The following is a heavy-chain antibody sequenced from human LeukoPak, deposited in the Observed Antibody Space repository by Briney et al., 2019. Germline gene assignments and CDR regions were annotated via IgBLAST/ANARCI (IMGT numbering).Heavy chain of an antibody. CDR3: ARAGGAYQLLSGGLGY. D-gene: IGHD2-2*01. Sequence: GGSLRLSCAASGFSFNNYAMHWVRQAPGKGLEWVALISYGGSNKYYADSVKGRFTISRDNSKVTLYLQLNSLRAEDTAIYYCARAGGAYQLLSGGLGYWGQGTLVTVSS. CDR2: ISYGGSNK. V-gene: IGHV3-30-3*01. J-gene: IGHJ4*02. CDR1: GFSFNNYA.